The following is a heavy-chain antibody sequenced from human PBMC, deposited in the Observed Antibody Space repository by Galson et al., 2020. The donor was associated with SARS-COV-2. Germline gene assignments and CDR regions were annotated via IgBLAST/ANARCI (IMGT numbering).Heavy chain of an antibody. CDR1: GFTFDSHT. D-gene: IGHD4-17*01. CDR3: AKDLSGHPYGDDGGPVDY. V-gene: IGHV3-23*01. Sequence: SCAASGFTFDSHTMNWVRQAPGKGLEWVSGLGATGADTYYADSVKGRFTISRDNSKNTLYLEMNNLRGEDTAVYYCAKDLSGHPYGDDGGPVDYWGQWTLVAVSS. J-gene: IGHJ4*02. CDR2: LGATGADT.